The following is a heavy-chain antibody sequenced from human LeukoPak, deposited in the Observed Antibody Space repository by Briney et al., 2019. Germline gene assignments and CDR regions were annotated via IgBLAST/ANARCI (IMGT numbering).Heavy chain of an antibody. J-gene: IGHJ5*02. CDR2: ISGSGGST. V-gene: IGHV3-23*01. CDR1: GFTFSSYG. D-gene: IGHD3-10*01. Sequence: PGGSLRLSCAASGFTFSSYGMSWVRQAPGKGLEWVSAISGSGGSTYYADSVKGRFTISRDNSKNTLYPQMNSLRAEDTAVYYCAKDAPSELLWFGELYGPWGQGTLVTVSS. CDR3: AKDAPSELLWFGELYGP.